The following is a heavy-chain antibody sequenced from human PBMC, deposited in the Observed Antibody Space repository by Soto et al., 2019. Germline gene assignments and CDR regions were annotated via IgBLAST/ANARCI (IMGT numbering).Heavy chain of an antibody. D-gene: IGHD2-2*03. CDR1: GGSFSGHY. J-gene: IGHJ5*02. V-gene: IGHV4-34*01. CDR3: AREGGYCSSTSCYEIDWFDP. CDR2: INHSGST. Sequence: PSETLSLTCAVYGGSFSGHYWSWIRQPPGKGLEWIGEINHSGSTNYNPSLKSRVTISVDTSKNQFSLKLSSVTAADTAVYYCAREGGYCSSTSCYEIDWFDPWGQGTLVTVSS.